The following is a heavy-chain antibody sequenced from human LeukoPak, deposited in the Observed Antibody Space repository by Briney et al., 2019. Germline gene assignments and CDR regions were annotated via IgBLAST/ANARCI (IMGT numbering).Heavy chain of an antibody. Sequence: GASVKVSCKSSGYTFTGYYMHWVRQAPGQGLEGMGWINPNSGGTNYAQTFQGRVTMTRDTSISTAYMELSRLRSDDTAVYYCGREYYDSSGSWFDHWGQGTLVTVSS. CDR1: GYTFTGYY. V-gene: IGHV1-2*02. D-gene: IGHD3-22*01. CDR2: INPNSGGT. CDR3: GREYYDSSGSWFDH. J-gene: IGHJ5*02.